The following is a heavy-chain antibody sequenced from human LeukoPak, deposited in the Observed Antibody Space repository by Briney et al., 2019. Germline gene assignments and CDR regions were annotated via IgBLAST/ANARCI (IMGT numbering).Heavy chain of an antibody. Sequence: GGSLRLSCAASGFTSSSYWMSWVRQAPGKGLEWVANIKQDGSEKYYVDSVKGRFTISRDNAKNSLYLQMNSLRAEDTAVYYCARAPKGYQLWFDPWGQGTLVTVSS. D-gene: IGHD2-2*01. CDR2: IKQDGSEK. CDR1: GFTSSSYW. J-gene: IGHJ5*02. V-gene: IGHV3-7*01. CDR3: ARAPKGYQLWFDP.